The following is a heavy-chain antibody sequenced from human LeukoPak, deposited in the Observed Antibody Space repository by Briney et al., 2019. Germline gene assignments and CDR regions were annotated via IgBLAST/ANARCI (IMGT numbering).Heavy chain of an antibody. V-gene: IGHV6-1*01. J-gene: IGHJ6*02. CDR1: GDRVSSNSAA. Sequence: SQTLSLTCAISGDRVSSNSAAWNWIRQSPSRGLEWLGRTYYRSKWYNDYAVSVKSRITINPDTSKNQFSLQLNSVTPEDTAVYYCARDGIQLWLPGYYYYGMDVWGQGTTVTVSS. CDR3: ARDGIQLWLPGYYYYGMDV. D-gene: IGHD5-18*01. CDR2: TYYRSKWYN.